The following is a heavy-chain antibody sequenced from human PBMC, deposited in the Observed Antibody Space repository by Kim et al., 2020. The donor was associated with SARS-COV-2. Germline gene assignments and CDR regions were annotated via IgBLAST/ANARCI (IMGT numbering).Heavy chain of an antibody. Sequence: GGSLRLSCAASGFTFSSYWMSWVRQAPGKGLEWVANIKQDGSEKYYVDSVKGRFTISRDNAKNSLYLQMNSLRAEDTAVYYCARDGDIVVVPAAKGYFDSWGQGTLVTVSS. CDR2: IKQDGSEK. CDR1: GFTFSSYW. CDR3: ARDGDIVVVPAAKGYFDS. D-gene: IGHD2-2*01. V-gene: IGHV3-7*03. J-gene: IGHJ4*02.